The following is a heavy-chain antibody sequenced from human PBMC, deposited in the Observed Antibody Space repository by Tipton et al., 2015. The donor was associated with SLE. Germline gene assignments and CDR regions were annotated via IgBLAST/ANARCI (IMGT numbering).Heavy chain of an antibody. CDR3: AGAWQGYCSGGTCYVLDY. CDR2: IYSSGTT. V-gene: IGHV4-61*10. D-gene: IGHD2-15*01. Sequence: TLSLTCTVSGDSISRGTYYWNWMRQSAGKGLEWIGYIYSSGTTTYHPSLKSRVTISVDTSKNQFSLKLRSVTAADTAVYYCAGAWQGYCSGGTCYVLDYWGQGTLVTVSS. CDR1: GDSISRGTYY. J-gene: IGHJ4*02.